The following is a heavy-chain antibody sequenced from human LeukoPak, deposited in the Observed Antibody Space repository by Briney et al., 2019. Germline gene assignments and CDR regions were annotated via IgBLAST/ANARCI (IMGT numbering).Heavy chain of an antibody. CDR3: ARDKVAAAGTYYGMDV. CDR2: IYSGGST. Sequence: PGGSLRLSYAASGFTVSSNYISWVRQAPGKGLEWVSVIYSGGSTYYADSVKGRFTISRDNSKNTLYLQMNSLRAEDTAVYYCARDKVAAAGTYYGMDVWGQGTTVTVSS. V-gene: IGHV3-53*01. D-gene: IGHD6-13*01. J-gene: IGHJ6*02. CDR1: GFTVSSNY.